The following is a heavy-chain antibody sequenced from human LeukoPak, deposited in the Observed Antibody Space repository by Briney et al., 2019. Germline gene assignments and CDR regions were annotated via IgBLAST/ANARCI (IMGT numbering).Heavy chain of an antibody. J-gene: IGHJ4*02. CDR3: ARGRYYDSSGYLDY. CDR1: GGTFSSYA. V-gene: IGHV1-69*05. CDR2: IIPIFGTA. Sequence: SVKVSCKASGGTFSSYAISWGRQAPGQGLEWMGRIIPIFGTANYAQKFQGRVTITTDESTSTAYMELSSLRSEDTAVYYCARGRYYDSSGYLDYWGQGTLVTVSS. D-gene: IGHD3-22*01.